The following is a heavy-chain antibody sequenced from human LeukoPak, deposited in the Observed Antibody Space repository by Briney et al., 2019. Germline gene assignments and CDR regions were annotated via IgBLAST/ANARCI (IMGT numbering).Heavy chain of an antibody. CDR2: INHSGST. CDR1: GGSFSGYY. J-gene: IGHJ4*02. D-gene: IGHD6-13*01. Sequence: SEALSLTCAVYGGSFSGYYWSWIRQPPGKGLEWIGEINHSGSTNYNPSLKSRVTISVDTSKNQFSLKLSSVTAADSAVYYCASSSLAAAEYYFDYWGQGTLVTVSS. CDR3: ASSSLAAAEYYFDY. V-gene: IGHV4-34*01.